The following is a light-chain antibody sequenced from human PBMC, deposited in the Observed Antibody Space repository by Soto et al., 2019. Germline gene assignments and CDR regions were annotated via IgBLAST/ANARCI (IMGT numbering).Light chain of an antibody. Sequence: SVSWQPSQSVPSNYLAWYQHKAGQAPRLLIYAASSRATGIPDRFSGSASGTDFTLTISRLEPEDFAVYYCQQYGTLPLTFGGGTKVDIK. J-gene: IGKJ4*01. V-gene: IGKV3-20*01. CDR1: QSVPSNY. CDR3: QQYGTLPLT. CDR2: AAS.